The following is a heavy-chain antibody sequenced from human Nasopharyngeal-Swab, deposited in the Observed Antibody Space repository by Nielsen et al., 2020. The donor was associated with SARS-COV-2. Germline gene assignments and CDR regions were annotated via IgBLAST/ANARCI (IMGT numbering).Heavy chain of an antibody. D-gene: IGHD3-9*01. V-gene: IGHV6-1*01. CDR2: TYYGPKWYN. CDR1: RDRLSSNYDG. Sequence: SQTLSLPRAISRDRLSSNYDGWNSIRQSPSWGLEWLERTYYGPKWYNHYAPPVQSRVTIKPDTSKNQSSQQMDSVTAEVSAVYYCARGFSQTGFDYWGQGTLVTVSS. J-gene: IGHJ4*02. CDR3: ARGFSQTGFDY.